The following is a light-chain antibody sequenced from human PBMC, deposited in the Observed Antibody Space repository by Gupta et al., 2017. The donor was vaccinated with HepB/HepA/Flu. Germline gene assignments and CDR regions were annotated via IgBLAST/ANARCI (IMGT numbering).Light chain of an antibody. CDR2: GAS. Sequence: QSPGTLSLSPGERATLSCRASQSVSSSYLAWYQQKPGQAPRLLIYGASSRATGIPDRFSGSGSGTDFTLTISRLEPEDFAVYYCQQYGSSPTLFTFGPGTKVDIK. J-gene: IGKJ3*01. CDR1: QSVSSSY. V-gene: IGKV3-20*01. CDR3: QQYGSSPTLFT.